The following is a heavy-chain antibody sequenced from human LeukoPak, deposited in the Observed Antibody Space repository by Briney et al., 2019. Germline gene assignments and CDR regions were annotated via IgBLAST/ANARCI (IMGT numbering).Heavy chain of an antibody. CDR1: GFTFSNYA. V-gene: IGHV3-23*01. D-gene: IGHD3-9*01. CDR3: AKASTRDTGYYFDS. CDR2: IRGTVDNT. J-gene: IGHJ4*02. Sequence: GGSLRLSCAASGFTFSNYAMGWVRQAPGKGLEWVSSIRGTVDNTHYADAVKGRFTISRDISKNTLYLQMNSLRAEDTARYYCAKASTRDTGYYFDSWGQGTLVTVSS.